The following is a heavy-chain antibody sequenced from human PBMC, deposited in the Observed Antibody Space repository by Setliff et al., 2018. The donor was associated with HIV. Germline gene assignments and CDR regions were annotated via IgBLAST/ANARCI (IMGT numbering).Heavy chain of an antibody. Sequence: PGGSLRLSCAGSGFTFDSHGMIWVRQAPGRGLEWLSYINPAGITMYYADSVRGRFTISRDNSKDTLYLQMNSLRAEDTAVYYCARPRTYCSGGSCYLGPDYWGQGTLVTVSS. CDR2: INPAGITM. CDR1: GFTFDSHG. CDR3: ARPRTYCSGGSCYLGPDY. D-gene: IGHD2-15*01. V-gene: IGHV3-48*01. J-gene: IGHJ4*02.